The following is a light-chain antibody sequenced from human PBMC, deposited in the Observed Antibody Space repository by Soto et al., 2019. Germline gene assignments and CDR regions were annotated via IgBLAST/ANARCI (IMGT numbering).Light chain of an antibody. CDR2: DNN. V-gene: IGLV1-51*01. J-gene: IGLJ2*01. CDR1: SSNIGNNY. CDR3: GTWDSSLRGVV. Sequence: QSVLTQPPSVSAAPGQKVTISCSGSSSNIGNNYVSWYQQLQGTAPKLLIYDNNKRPSGIPDRFSGSKSGTSATLGITGLQTGDEADYYCGTWDSSLRGVVFGGGTKLTVL.